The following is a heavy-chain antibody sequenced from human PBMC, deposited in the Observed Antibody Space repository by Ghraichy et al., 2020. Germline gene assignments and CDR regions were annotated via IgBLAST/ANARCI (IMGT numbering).Heavy chain of an antibody. J-gene: IGHJ4*02. CDR1: GFTFSCCS. D-gene: IGHD2/OR15-2a*01. V-gene: IGHV3-48*02. Sequence: GGSLRLSCAGSGFTFSCCSMSWVRQPPGKGLEWISYIDTTTKRIYYADSVRGRITISRDDAKNSLYLQMNSLRDEDWAIYYCARDYYWALDYWGQGVLVSVSS. CDR2: IDTTTKRI. CDR3: ARDYYWALDY.